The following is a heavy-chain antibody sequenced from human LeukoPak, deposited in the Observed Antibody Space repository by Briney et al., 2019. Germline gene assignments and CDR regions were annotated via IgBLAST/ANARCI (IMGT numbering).Heavy chain of an antibody. CDR2: INHSGST. Sequence: PSETLSLTCAVYGGSFSGYYWSWIRQPPGKGLEWIGEINHSGSTNYNPSLKSRATISVDTSKNQFSLKLSSVTAADTAVYYCARRSTTVTRNSRFQFDYWGQGTLVTVSS. D-gene: IGHD4-17*01. CDR1: GGSFSGYY. CDR3: ARRSTTVTRNSRFQFDY. J-gene: IGHJ4*02. V-gene: IGHV4-34*01.